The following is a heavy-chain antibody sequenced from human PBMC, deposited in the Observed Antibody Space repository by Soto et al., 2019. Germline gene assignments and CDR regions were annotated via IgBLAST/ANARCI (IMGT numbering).Heavy chain of an antibody. CDR2: IKEDGSEK. V-gene: IGHV3-7*03. CDR1: GFIFSSYW. CDR3: ARERRMRGGYHFDY. D-gene: IGHD5-12*01. Sequence: AGSLRLSCAGSGFIFSSYWMNWVRQDPGKGLEWVANIKEDGSEKKFADSVKGRFTISRDNAKNPLYLQMNSLRAEDTAVYYCARERRMRGGYHFDYWGQGSLVTVSS. J-gene: IGHJ4*02.